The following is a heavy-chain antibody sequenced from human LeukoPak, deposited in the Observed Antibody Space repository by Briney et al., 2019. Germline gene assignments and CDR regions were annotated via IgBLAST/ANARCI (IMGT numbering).Heavy chain of an antibody. J-gene: IGHJ4*02. D-gene: IGHD6-19*01. Sequence: SETLTLTCTVSGGSISSYYWSWIRQPPGKGLECIGYIYYSGSTNYNPSLKSRVTISVDTSKNQFSLKLSSVTAADTAVYYCARHDPITVAGTTIDYWGQGTLVTVSS. CDR3: ARHDPITVAGTTIDY. CDR1: GGSISSYY. V-gene: IGHV4-59*08. CDR2: IYYSGST.